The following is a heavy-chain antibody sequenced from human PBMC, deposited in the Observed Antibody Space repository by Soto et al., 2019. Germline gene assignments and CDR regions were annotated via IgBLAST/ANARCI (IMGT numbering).Heavy chain of an antibody. D-gene: IGHD2-15*01. CDR2: IIPIFGTA. CDR1: GGTFSSYA. J-gene: IGHJ5*02. V-gene: IGHV1-69*13. Sequence: ASVKVSCKASGGTFSSYAISWVRQAPGQGLEWMGGIIPIFGTANYAQKFQGRVTITADESTSTAYMELSSLRSEDTAVYYCARAVGMLAAKNWFDPWGQGTMVTVSS. CDR3: ARAVGMLAAKNWFDP.